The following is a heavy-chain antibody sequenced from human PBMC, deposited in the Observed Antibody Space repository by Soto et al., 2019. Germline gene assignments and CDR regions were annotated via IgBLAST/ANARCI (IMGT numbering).Heavy chain of an antibody. J-gene: IGHJ3*02. CDR2: IIPIFGTA. D-gene: IGHD3-22*01. V-gene: IGHV1-69*13. CDR1: GGTFSSYA. CDR3: ARVWAYYDSSGYPRGAFDI. Sequence: GASVEVSCKASGGTFSSYAISWVRQAPGQGLEWMGGIIPIFGTANYAQKFQGRVTITADESTSTAYMELSSLRSEDTAVYYCARVWAYYDSSGYPRGAFDIWGQGTMVTVSS.